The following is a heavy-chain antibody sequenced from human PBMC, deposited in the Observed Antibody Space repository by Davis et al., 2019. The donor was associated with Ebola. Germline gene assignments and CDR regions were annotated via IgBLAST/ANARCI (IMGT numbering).Heavy chain of an antibody. CDR1: GFTFSSYA. J-gene: IGHJ2*01. D-gene: IGHD3-22*01. V-gene: IGHV3-7*03. Sequence: GESLKISCAASGFTFSSYAMTWVRQAPGKGLEWVANIKADGSEKYYVDSVKGRFTISRDNAKNSLNLQMNSLRAEDTAVYYCASLSIVARSYWYFDLWGRGTLVTVSS. CDR2: IKADGSEK. CDR3: ASLSIVARSYWYFDL.